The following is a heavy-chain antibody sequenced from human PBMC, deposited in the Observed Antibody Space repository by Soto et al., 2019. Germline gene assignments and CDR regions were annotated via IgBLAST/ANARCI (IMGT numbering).Heavy chain of an antibody. CDR2: IKQDGSEE. D-gene: IGHD1-26*01. J-gene: IGHJ4*02. CDR3: AGVVGATNAIHM. CDR1: GFPFSGHW. V-gene: IGHV3-7*01. Sequence: EVQLVESGGGLVQPGGSLRLSCVASGFPFSGHWMSWVRQAPGKGLEWVANIKQDGSEEHYVDSVKGRFTVSRDNAKNSLHLQMNSLRVEDTAVYYCAGVVGATNAIHMWGQGTLVTVSS.